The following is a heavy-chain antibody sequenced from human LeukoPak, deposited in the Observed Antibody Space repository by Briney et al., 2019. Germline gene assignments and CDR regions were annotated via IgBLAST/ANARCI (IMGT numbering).Heavy chain of an antibody. CDR3: AKDPRYGGYYFDS. V-gene: IGHV3-23*01. D-gene: IGHD5-12*01. Sequence: GGSLRLSCAASGFTFSMYGMSWVRQAPGKGLEWVSGISNNGISTYYAGSVKGRFTISRDNSKKKLYLQMSSLRAEDTAIYYCAKDPRYGGYYFDSWGQGILVTVSS. CDR2: ISNNGIST. CDR1: GFTFSMYG. J-gene: IGHJ4*02.